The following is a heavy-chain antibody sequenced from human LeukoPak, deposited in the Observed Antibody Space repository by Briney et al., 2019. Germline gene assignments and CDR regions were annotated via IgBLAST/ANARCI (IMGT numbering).Heavy chain of an antibody. CDR3: ARRPATITGGYYYYYMDV. CDR1: GGSISSYY. V-gene: IGHV4-59*01. J-gene: IGHJ6*03. D-gene: IGHD2-2*01. Sequence: SETLSLTCTVSGGSISSYYWSWIRQPPGKGLEWIGYIYYSGSTNYNPSLKSRVTISVDTPKNQFSLKLSSVTAADTAVYYCARRPATITGGYYYYYMDVLGKGTTVTVSS. CDR2: IYYSGST.